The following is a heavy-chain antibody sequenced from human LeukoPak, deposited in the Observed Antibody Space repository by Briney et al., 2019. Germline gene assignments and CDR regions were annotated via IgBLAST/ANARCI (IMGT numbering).Heavy chain of an antibody. CDR1: GYTFTSYD. J-gene: IGHJ4*02. V-gene: IGHV1-8*01. CDR3: ARGPTTRYYYGSESYYQD. CDR2: MNPNSGNT. Sequence: ASVKVSCKASGYTFTSYDINWVRQATGQGLEWMGWMNPNSGNTGYAQKFQGRVTMTRNTSISTAYMELSSLRSEDTAVYYCARGPTTRYYYGSESYYQDWGQGTLVTVST. D-gene: IGHD3-10*01.